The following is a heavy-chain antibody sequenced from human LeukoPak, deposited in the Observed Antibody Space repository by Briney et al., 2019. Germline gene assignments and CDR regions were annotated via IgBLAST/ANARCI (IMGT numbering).Heavy chain of an antibody. J-gene: IGHJ4*02. V-gene: IGHV4-39*01. D-gene: IGHD5-18*01. CDR3: ARRYNYGYFDY. CDR2: FYYSEST. CDR1: GGSISSSSYS. Sequence: SETLSLTCTVSGGSISSSSYSWGWIRQPPGKGLEWIGSFYYSESTYYNPSLKSRVTISVDTSKNQFSLNLTSVTAADTAVYYCARRYNYGYFDYWGQGTLVIVSS.